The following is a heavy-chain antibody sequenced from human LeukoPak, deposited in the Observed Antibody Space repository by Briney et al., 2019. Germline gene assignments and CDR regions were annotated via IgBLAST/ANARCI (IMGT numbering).Heavy chain of an antibody. CDR1: GFTFSSYA. D-gene: IGHD3-9*01. CDR3: AKVSPPLRYFDWLLSTRYFDY. J-gene: IGHJ4*02. CDR2: ISGSGGST. Sequence: GGSLRLSCAASGFTFSSYAMSWVRQAPGKGLEWVSAISGSGGSTYYADSVKGRFTISRDNSKNTLYLQMNSLRAEDTAVYYCAKVSPPLRYFDWLLSTRYFDYWGQGTLVTVSS. V-gene: IGHV3-23*01.